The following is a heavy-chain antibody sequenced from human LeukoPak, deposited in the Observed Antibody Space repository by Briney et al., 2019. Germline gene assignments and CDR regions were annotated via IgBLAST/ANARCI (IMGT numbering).Heavy chain of an antibody. J-gene: IGHJ6*03. CDR1: GGSISSYY. CDR2: TYYSGST. Sequence: SETLSLTCTVSGGSISSYYWSWIRQPPGKGLEWIGYTYYSGSTNYNPSLKSRVTISVDTSKNQFSLKLSSVTAADTAVYYCARAMALYYYYYMDVWGKGTTVTVSS. CDR3: ARAMALYYYYYMDV. V-gene: IGHV4-59*01. D-gene: IGHD3-10*01.